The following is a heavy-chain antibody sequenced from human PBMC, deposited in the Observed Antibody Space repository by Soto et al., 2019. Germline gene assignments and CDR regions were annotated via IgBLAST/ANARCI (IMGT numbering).Heavy chain of an antibody. CDR2: ISGSGGST. CDR3: AKDYPHIVVVPAAIPGFDY. D-gene: IGHD2-2*02. Sequence: GGSLRLSCAASGFTFSSYAMSWVRQAPGKGLEWVSAISGSGGSTYYADSVKGRFTISRDNSKNTLYLQMNSLRAEDTAVYYCAKDYPHIVVVPAAIPGFDYWGQGTLVTVSS. J-gene: IGHJ4*02. CDR1: GFTFSSYA. V-gene: IGHV3-23*01.